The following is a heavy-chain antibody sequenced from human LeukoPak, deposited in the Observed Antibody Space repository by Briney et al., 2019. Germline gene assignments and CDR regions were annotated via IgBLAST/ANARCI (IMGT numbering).Heavy chain of an antibody. CDR1: GGSFSGYY. V-gene: IGHV4-59*01. CDR2: IYYTGIS. J-gene: IGHJ3*01. CDR3: ARGTYNTSPPDP. Sequence: SETLSLTCAVYGGSFSGYYWSWVRQPPGKGLEWIGYIYYTGISKYNPSLKSRVTILIDTSRNQFSLKLSSVTAADTAIYYCARGTYNTSPPDPWGQGTMVTVSS. D-gene: IGHD1-14*01.